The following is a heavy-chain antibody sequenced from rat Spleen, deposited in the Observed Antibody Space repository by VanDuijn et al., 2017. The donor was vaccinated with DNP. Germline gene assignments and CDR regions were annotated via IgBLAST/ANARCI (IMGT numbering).Heavy chain of an antibody. J-gene: IGHJ3*01. D-gene: IGHD1-2*01. CDR3: ARDYTSYGFAY. V-gene: IGHV1-43*01. Sequence: KQTTGQGLEFIGYINTGSGGPNYNEKFKGKATLTVDKSSTTAFMQLSSLTPDDSAVYYCARDYTSYGFAYWGQGTLVTVSS. CDR2: INTGSGGP.